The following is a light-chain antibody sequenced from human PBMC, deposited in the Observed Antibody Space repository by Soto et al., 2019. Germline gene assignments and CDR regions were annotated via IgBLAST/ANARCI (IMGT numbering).Light chain of an antibody. CDR1: QGISSF. J-gene: IGKJ5*01. Sequence: IQLTQSPSSMSASVGDRVTITCRASQGISSFLAWYQRKPGKAPKLLIYAASTLQSGVPSRFSGSGSGTDFTLTISSLQSEDFATYYCQQLNSYPITFGQGTRLEIK. V-gene: IGKV1-9*01. CDR3: QQLNSYPIT. CDR2: AAS.